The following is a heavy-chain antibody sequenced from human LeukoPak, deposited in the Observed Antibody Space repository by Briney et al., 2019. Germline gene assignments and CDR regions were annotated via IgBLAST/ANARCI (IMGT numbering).Heavy chain of an antibody. V-gene: IGHV1-69*04. CDR3: ARGEWGPEDY. D-gene: IGHD1-26*01. CDR1: GGTFSSYA. Sequence: SVKVSCKASGGTFSSYAISWVRQAPGQGLEWMGRIIPILGIANYAQKFQGRVTITADKSTSTAYVELSSLRSEDTAVYYCARGEWGPEDYWGQGTLVTVSS. CDR2: IIPILGIA. J-gene: IGHJ4*02.